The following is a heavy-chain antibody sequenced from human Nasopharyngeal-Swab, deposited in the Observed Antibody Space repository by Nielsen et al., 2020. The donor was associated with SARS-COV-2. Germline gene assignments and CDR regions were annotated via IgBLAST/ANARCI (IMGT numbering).Heavy chain of an antibody. D-gene: IGHD3-10*01. J-gene: IGHJ6*02. CDR3: AREAMVRGKSTIYYYYGMDV. V-gene: IGHV3-30-3*01. Sequence: GESLKISCEASGLRFNVYSFHWVRQAPGKGLEWVAVISYDGSNKYYADSVKGRFTISRDNSKNTLYLQMNSLRAEDTAVYYCAREAMVRGKSTIYYYYGMDVWGQGTTVTVSS. CDR2: ISYDGSNK. CDR1: GLRFNVYS.